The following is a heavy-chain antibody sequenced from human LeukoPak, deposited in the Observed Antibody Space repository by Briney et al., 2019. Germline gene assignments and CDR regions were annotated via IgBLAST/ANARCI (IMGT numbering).Heavy chain of an antibody. D-gene: IGHD3-22*01. V-gene: IGHV4-4*07. Sequence: SETLSLTCTVSGGSISSYYWSWIRQPAGKGLEWIGRIYTSGSTNYNPSLKSRVTMSVDTSKNQFSLKLSSVTAADTAMYYCARDAGVLYYYDSSGYYTDPAFDYRGQGTLVTVSS. J-gene: IGHJ4*02. CDR3: ARDAGVLYYYDSSGYYTDPAFDY. CDR1: GGSISSYY. CDR2: IYTSGST.